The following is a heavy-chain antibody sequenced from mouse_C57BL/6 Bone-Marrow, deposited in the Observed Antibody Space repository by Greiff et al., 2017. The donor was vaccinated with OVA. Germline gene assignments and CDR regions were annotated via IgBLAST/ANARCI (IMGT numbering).Heavy chain of an antibody. CDR1: GFTFSSYA. D-gene: IGHD1-1*02. J-gene: IGHJ2*01. Sequence: EVKLMESGEGLVKPGGSLKLSCAASGFTFSSYAMSWVRQTPEKRLEWVAYISSGGDYIYYADTVKGRFTISRDNARNTLYLQMSRLKSEDTAMYYGTRARGSDPYYFDYWGQGTTLTVSS. V-gene: IGHV5-9-1*02. CDR2: ISSGGDYI. CDR3: TRARGSDPYYFDY.